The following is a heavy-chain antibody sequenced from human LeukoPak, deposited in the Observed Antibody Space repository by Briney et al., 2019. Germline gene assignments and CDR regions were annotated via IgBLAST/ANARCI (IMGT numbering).Heavy chain of an antibody. V-gene: IGHV4-59*02. D-gene: IGHD7-27*01. CDR3: ASRKLGNDY. Sequence: SETLSLTCTVSGGSVSDYYWSWIRQSPGKGLEWIGYIYYTGTSYNPSLKSRVTISADTSKNQFSLNLSSLTAADTAVYYCASRKLGNDYWGQGTLVTVSS. CDR1: GGSVSDYY. CDR2: IYYTGT. J-gene: IGHJ4*02.